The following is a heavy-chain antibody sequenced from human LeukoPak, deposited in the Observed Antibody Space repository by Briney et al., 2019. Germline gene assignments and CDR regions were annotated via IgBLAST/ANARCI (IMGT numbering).Heavy chain of an antibody. Sequence: GGSLRLSCAASGFTFNSYWMSWVRQAPGKGLEWVANIKQDGSEKYYVDSVRGRFTISRDNAKNSLYLQMNSLRAEDTAVYYCAKEVASTSGFDYWGRGTLVTVSS. CDR1: GFTFNSYW. J-gene: IGHJ4*02. CDR2: IKQDGSEK. CDR3: AKEVASTSGFDY. D-gene: IGHD2-15*01. V-gene: IGHV3-7*01.